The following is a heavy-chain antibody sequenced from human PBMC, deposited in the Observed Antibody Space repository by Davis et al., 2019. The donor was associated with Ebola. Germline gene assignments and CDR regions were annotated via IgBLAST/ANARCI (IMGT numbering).Heavy chain of an antibody. Sequence: QVSCKGSGYSFTSYWSGWVHPMPGKGLEWMGIIYPADSDTRYSPSFQGQVSISADKSISTAYLQWSSLKASDTAMYYCASALSFHGYFDLWGPGTLVTVSS. J-gene: IGHJ2*01. V-gene: IGHV5-51*07. CDR3: ASALSFHGYFDL. CDR1: GYSFTSYW. CDR2: IYPADSDT.